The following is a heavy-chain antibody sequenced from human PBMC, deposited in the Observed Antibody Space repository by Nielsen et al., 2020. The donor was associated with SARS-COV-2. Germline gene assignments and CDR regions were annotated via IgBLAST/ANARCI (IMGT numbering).Heavy chain of an antibody. Sequence: RQAPGKGLEWVGRIKSKTDGGTTDYAAPVKGRFTISRDDSKNTLYLQMNSLKTEDTAVYYCTTDGRGYYYYGMDVWGQGTTVTVSS. V-gene: IGHV3-15*01. CDR3: TTDGRGYYYYGMDV. CDR2: IKSKTDGGTT. J-gene: IGHJ6*02. D-gene: IGHD3-10*01.